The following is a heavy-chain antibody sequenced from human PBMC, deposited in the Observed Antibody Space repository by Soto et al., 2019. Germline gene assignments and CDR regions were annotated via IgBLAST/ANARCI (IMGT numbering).Heavy chain of an antibody. D-gene: IGHD2-15*01. CDR1: GASISGGDYY. CDR3: ASDHRWSHQPYATHV. V-gene: IGHV4-31*03. Sequence: PSETLALTCTVSGASISGGDYYWSWIRQHPGKGLEWIGYIHYSGSTYYNPSLKSRVTISLDTYKKQFSLKLSSVTAADTAVYYCASDHRWSHQPYATHVCGPAPTVTVS. CDR2: IHYSGST. J-gene: IGHJ6*02.